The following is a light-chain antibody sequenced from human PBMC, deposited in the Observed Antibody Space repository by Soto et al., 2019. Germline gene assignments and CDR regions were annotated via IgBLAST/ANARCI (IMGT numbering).Light chain of an antibody. CDR2: DVR. CDR1: SSDVGGYNY. CDR3: SSYTSISTYV. J-gene: IGLJ1*01. V-gene: IGLV2-14*01. Sequence: QSVLTQPASVSGSPGQSITISCTGTSSDVGGYNYVSWYQQHPGKAPKLMIYDVRNRPSGVSNRFSGSKSVNTASLTISGLHAEDDADYYCSSYTSISTYVFGTGTKVTDL.